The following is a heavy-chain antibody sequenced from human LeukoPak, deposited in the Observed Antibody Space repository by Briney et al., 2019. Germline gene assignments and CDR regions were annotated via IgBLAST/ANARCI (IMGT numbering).Heavy chain of an antibody. CDR3: AREDWDNSGYDRMDY. CDR2: INGSSSSI. CDR1: GFTLSSYS. D-gene: IGHD3-22*01. V-gene: IGHV3-48*01. Sequence: GGSLRLSCAASGFTLSSYSMDWVRQAPGKGLEWVSYINGSSSSIYYADSVKGRFTISRDSAKNSLYLQMSSLRAEDTAVYYCAREDWDNSGYDRMDYWGQGTLVTVSP. J-gene: IGHJ4*02.